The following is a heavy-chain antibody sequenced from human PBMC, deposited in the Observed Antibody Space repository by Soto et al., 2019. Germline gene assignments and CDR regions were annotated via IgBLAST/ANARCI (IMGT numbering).Heavy chain of an antibody. D-gene: IGHD2-2*01. Sequence: GASVKVSCKASGYTIPVHYMHWVRQAPGQGLEWMGWINPNSGGTNYAQKFQGRVTMTRDTSISTAYMELSRLRFDDTAVYYCARDTLKRLVVQAASGMDVWGQGTTVTVSS. CDR3: ARDTLKRLVVQAASGMDV. CDR2: INPNSGGT. V-gene: IGHV1-2*02. J-gene: IGHJ6*02. CDR1: GYTIPVHY.